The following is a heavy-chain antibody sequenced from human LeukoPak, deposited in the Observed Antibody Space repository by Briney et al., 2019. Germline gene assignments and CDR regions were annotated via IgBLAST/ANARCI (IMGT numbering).Heavy chain of an antibody. V-gene: IGHV4-30-2*01. J-gene: IGHJ3*02. CDR1: GGSISSGGYS. CDR2: IYHSGST. D-gene: IGHD6-13*01. Sequence: SQTLSLTCAVSGGSISSGGYSWSWIRQPPGKGLEWIGYIYHSGSTYYNPSLKSRVTISVDRSKNQFSLKLSSVTAADTAVYYCARGSHTGYSSSWYPSYAFDIWGQGTMVTVSS. CDR3: ARGSHTGYSSSWYPSYAFDI.